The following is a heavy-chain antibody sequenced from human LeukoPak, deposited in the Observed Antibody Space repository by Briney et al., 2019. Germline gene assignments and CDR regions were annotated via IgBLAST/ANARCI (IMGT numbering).Heavy chain of an antibody. CDR1: GYTFTGYY. D-gene: IGHD5-18*01. Sequence: ASVKVSCKASGYTFTGYYIHWVRQAPGQGLEWMGWINPNSGGTNYAQKFQGRVTMTRDTSISTVYMELSRLRSDDTALYYCARERRPHSYGSFIGDYWGQGTLVSVSS. CDR3: ARERRPHSYGSFIGDY. V-gene: IGHV1-2*02. CDR2: INPNSGGT. J-gene: IGHJ4*02.